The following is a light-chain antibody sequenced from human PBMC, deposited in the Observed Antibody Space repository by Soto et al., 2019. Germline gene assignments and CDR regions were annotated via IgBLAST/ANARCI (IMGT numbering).Light chain of an antibody. CDR2: KAS. CDR3: QQYNTYST. Sequence: DIPMTQSPSTLSASVGDRVTITCRANQSISTWLAWYQQKPGKAPKLLIYKASSLESGVPSRFSGSGSGTEFTLTISSLQPDDFATYYCQQYNTYSTFGGGTKVEIK. J-gene: IGKJ4*01. V-gene: IGKV1-5*03. CDR1: QSISTW.